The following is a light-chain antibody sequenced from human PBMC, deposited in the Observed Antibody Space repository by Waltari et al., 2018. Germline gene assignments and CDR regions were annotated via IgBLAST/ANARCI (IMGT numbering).Light chain of an antibody. Sequence: QSVLTQPPSASGAPGQRVTISCSGSSSDIGSNYVYWFQQIPGTAPKLLIYRNNRRPSGFPDRLSGSKSGTSASLAISGLRSEDETDYYCAAWDDNLRLWVFGGGTMLTVL. V-gene: IGLV1-47*01. J-gene: IGLJ3*02. CDR1: SSDIGSNY. CDR2: RNN. CDR3: AAWDDNLRLWV.